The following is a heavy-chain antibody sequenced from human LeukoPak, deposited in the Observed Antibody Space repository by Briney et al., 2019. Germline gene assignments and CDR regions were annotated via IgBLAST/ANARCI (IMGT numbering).Heavy chain of an antibody. CDR2: ISAYNGNT. J-gene: IGHJ5*02. Sequence: ASVKVSCKASGYTFTTYNINWVRQAPGQGLEWMGWISAYNGNTNYAQELQGRVTMTTDTSTSTAYMELRSLRSDDTAVYYCARDRVAAASWFDPWGQGTLVTVSS. CDR3: ARDRVAAASWFDP. CDR1: GYTFTTYN. V-gene: IGHV1-18*01. D-gene: IGHD6-13*01.